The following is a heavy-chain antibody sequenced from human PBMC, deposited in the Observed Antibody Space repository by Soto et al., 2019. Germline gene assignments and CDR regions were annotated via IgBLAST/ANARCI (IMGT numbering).Heavy chain of an antibody. Sequence: QVQLVQSGAEVKKPGASVKVSCKASGYTFTSYDINWVRQATGQGLEWMGWMNPNSGNTGYAQKFQGRVTMTRNTSISTAYMELSSLRSEDTAVYYCARAGSYDFWSGYYYSWFDPWGQGTLVTVSS. CDR2: MNPNSGNT. CDR1: GYTFTSYD. D-gene: IGHD3-3*01. CDR3: ARAGSYDFWSGYYYSWFDP. J-gene: IGHJ5*02. V-gene: IGHV1-8*01.